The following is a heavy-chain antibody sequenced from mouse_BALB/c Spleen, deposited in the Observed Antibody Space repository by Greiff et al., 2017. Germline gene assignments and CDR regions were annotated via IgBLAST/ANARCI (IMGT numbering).Heavy chain of an antibody. CDR3: ARSGPVGNFDY. Sequence: EVKLMESGPGLVKPSQSLSLTCTVTGYSITSDYAWNWIRQFPGNKLEWMGYISYSGSTSYNPSLKSRISITRDTSKNQFFLQLNSVTTEDTATYYCARSGPVGNFDYWGQGTTLTVSS. CDR1: GYSITSDYA. V-gene: IGHV3-2*02. D-gene: IGHD3-2*02. J-gene: IGHJ2*01. CDR2: ISYSGST.